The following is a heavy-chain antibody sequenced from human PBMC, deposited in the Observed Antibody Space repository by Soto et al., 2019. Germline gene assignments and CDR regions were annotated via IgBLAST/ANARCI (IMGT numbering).Heavy chain of an antibody. CDR3: ARAPGYCSGGNCYRNGDWFDP. V-gene: IGHV4-31*03. D-gene: IGHD2-15*01. J-gene: IGHJ5*02. CDR2: IYYSGST. Sequence: SETLSLTCTVSGGSISSGGYYWSWIRQHPGKGLEWIGYIYYSGSTYYNPSLKSRVTISVDTSKNQFSLKLSSVTAADTAVYCCARAPGYCSGGNCYRNGDWFDPWGQGTLVTVSS. CDR1: GGSISSGGYY.